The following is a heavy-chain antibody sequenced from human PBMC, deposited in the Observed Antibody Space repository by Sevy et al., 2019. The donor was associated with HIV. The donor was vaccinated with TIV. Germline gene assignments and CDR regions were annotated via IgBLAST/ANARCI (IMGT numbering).Heavy chain of an antibody. Sequence: GGSLRLSCAASGFTFSSYSMNWVRQAPGKGLEWVSYISSSSSTIYYADSVKGRFTISRDNAKNSLYLQMNSPRDEDTAVYYCARLDTGIVGATTEGAFDIWGQGTMVTVSS. CDR3: ARLDTGIVGATTEGAFDI. V-gene: IGHV3-48*02. CDR1: GFTFSSYS. D-gene: IGHD1-26*01. J-gene: IGHJ3*02. CDR2: ISSSSSTI.